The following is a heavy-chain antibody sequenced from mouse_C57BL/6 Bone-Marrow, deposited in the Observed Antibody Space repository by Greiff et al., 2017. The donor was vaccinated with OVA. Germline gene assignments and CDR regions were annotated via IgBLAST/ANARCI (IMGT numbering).Heavy chain of an antibody. CDR1: GYTFTSYW. Sequence: QVQLQQPGAELVKPGASVKLSCKASGYTFTSYWIHWVKQRPGQGLEWIGMIHPNSGSTNYNEKFKSKATLTVDKSSSTAYMQLSSLTSEDSAVYYCARGYDYDVESYYFDYWGQGTTLTVSS. V-gene: IGHV1-64*01. J-gene: IGHJ2*01. D-gene: IGHD2-4*01. CDR2: IHPNSGST. CDR3: ARGYDYDVESYYFDY.